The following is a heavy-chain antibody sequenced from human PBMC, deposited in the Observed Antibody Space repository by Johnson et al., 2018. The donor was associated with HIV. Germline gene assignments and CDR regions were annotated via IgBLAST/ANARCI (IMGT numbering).Heavy chain of an antibody. Sequence: QVQLVESGGGVVQPGRSLRLSCAASGFTFSSYAMHWVRQAPGKGLEWVAVISYDGSNKYYADSVKGRFTISRDNSKNTLYLQMNSLRAEDTAVYYCARVGQELVPVPRGAFEIWGQGTMVTVSS. CDR1: GFTFSSYA. CDR3: ARVGQELVPVPRGAFEI. CDR2: ISYDGSNK. D-gene: IGHD6-6*01. V-gene: IGHV3-30*04. J-gene: IGHJ3*02.